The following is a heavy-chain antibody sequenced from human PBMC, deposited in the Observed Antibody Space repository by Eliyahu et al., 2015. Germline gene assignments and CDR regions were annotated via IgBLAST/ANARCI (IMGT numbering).Heavy chain of an antibody. Sequence: QVQLQESGPGLVKPSQTLSLTCTVSGGSISXGXYYXSWIRQPAGKGLEWIGRIYTSGSTNYNPSLKSRVTISVDTSKNQFSLKLSSVTAADTAVYYCARETTVTPYYYYYMDVWGKGTTVTVSS. CDR1: GGSISXGXYY. J-gene: IGHJ6*03. CDR3: ARETTVTPYYYYYMDV. V-gene: IGHV4-61*02. D-gene: IGHD4-11*01. CDR2: IYTSGST.